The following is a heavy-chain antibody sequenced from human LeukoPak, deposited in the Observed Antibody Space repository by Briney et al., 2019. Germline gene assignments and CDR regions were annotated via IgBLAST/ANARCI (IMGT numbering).Heavy chain of an antibody. CDR2: ISSSGGST. Sequence: GGSLRLSCAASGFTFSSYAMSWVRQAPGKGLEWVSSISSSGGSTYYADSVKGRFTISRDNSKNTLYLQMNSLRAEDTAFYYCARDAGRYCISTSCSNNWGQGTLVTVSS. CDR3: ARDAGRYCISTSCSNN. V-gene: IGHV3-23*01. D-gene: IGHD2-2*01. J-gene: IGHJ4*02. CDR1: GFTFSSYA.